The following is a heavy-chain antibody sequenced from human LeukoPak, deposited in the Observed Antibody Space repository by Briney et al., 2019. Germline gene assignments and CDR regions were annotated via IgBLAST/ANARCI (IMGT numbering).Heavy chain of an antibody. CDR1: GFTYSSYG. CDR2: IWYDGSNK. J-gene: IGHJ6*02. V-gene: IGHV3-33*01. CDR3: ARDFVRRVVPAASGGMDV. D-gene: IGHD2-2*01. Sequence: GRSLRLSCAASGFTYSSYGIHWVHQAPGKGLEWVAVIWYDGSNKYYADSVKGRFTISRDNSKNTLYLQMNSLRAEDTAVYYCARDFVRRVVPAASGGMDVWGQGTTVTVSS.